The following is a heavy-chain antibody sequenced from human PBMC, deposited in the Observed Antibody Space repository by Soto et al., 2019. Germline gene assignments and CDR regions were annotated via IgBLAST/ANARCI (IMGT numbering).Heavy chain of an antibody. J-gene: IGHJ5*02. D-gene: IGHD2-15*01. Sequence: GGSLRLSCAASGFTFSSYAMHWVRQAPGKGLEWVAVISYDGSNKYYADSVKGRFTISRDNSKNTLYLQMNSLRAEDTAVYYCASAGLGCSGGSCYFHFDPWGQGTLVTVSS. V-gene: IGHV3-30-3*01. CDR1: GFTFSSYA. CDR2: ISYDGSNK. CDR3: ASAGLGCSGGSCYFHFDP.